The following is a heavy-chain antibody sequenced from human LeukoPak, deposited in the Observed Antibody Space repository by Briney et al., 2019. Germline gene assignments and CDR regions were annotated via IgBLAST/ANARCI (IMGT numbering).Heavy chain of an antibody. Sequence: GGCLRLSCAASGFSFSSYWMSWVRQAPGKGLEWVANIKQDGGEEFYVDSVKGRFTISRDNAKNSLYLQMNSLRAEDTAVYYCAREDHSNYNYWGQGTLVTVSS. CDR3: AREDHSNYNY. CDR1: GFSFSSYW. D-gene: IGHD4-11*01. J-gene: IGHJ4*02. CDR2: IKQDGGEE. V-gene: IGHV3-7*01.